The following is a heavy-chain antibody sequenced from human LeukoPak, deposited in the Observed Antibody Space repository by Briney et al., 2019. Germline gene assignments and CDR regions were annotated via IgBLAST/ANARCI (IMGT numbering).Heavy chain of an antibody. CDR2: IYWMDEK. V-gene: IGHV2-5*01. CDR1: GFSLTTSGVA. CDR3: VHRQMGSSWYSFDY. J-gene: IGHJ4*02. D-gene: IGHD6-13*01. Sequence: SGPALVKPTQTLTLTCTFSGFSLTTSGVAVSWIRQPPGKALEWPALIYWMDEKRYSPSLKSRLTITKDTPKNQVVLTMTNMDPVDTATYYCVHRQMGSSWYSFDYWGQGILVTVSS.